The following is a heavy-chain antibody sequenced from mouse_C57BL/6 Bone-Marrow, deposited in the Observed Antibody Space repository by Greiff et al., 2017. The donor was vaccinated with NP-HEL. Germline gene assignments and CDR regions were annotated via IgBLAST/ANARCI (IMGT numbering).Heavy chain of an antibody. CDR3: ASIYYYGSSLYAMDY. D-gene: IGHD1-1*01. CDR1: GFSLTSYA. J-gene: IGHJ4*01. CDR2: IWTGGGT. Sequence: VKLVESGPGLVAPSQSLSITCTVPGFSLTSYAISWVRQPPGKGLEWLGVIWTGGGTNYNSALKSRLSISKDNSKSQVFLKMNSLQTDDTARYYCASIYYYGSSLYAMDYWGQGTSVTVSS. V-gene: IGHV2-9-1*01.